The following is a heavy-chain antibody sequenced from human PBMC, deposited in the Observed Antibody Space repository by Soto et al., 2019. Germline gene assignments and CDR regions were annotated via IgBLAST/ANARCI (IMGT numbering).Heavy chain of an antibody. D-gene: IGHD6-13*01. CDR2: IWYDGSNK. CDR3: ARNVRAAAGTRWFDP. V-gene: IGHV3-33*01. CDR1: GFTFSSYG. J-gene: IGHJ5*02. Sequence: QVQLVESGGGVVQPGRSLRLSCAASGFTFSSYGMHWVRQAPGKGLEWVAVIWYDGSNKYYADSMKGRFTISRDNSKNTLYLQMNSLRAEDTAVYYCARNVRAAAGTRWFDPWGQGTLVTVSS.